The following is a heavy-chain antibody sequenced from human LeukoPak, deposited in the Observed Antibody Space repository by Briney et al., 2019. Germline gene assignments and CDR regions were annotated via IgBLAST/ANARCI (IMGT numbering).Heavy chain of an antibody. CDR3: ALTYYYDSSGYYYVTYFDY. J-gene: IGHJ4*02. V-gene: IGHV1-46*01. CDR1: GYTFTSYY. CDR2: IIPSGGST. Sequence: ASVKVSCKASGYTFTSYYMHWVRQAPGQGLEWMGIIIPSGGSTSYAQKFQGRVTITADESTSTAYMELSSLRSEDTAVYYCALTYYYDSSGYYYVTYFDYWGQGTLVTVSS. D-gene: IGHD3-22*01.